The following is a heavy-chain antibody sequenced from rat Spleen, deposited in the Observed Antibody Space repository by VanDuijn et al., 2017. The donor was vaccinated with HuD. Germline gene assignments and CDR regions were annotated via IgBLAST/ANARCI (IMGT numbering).Heavy chain of an antibody. J-gene: IGHJ3*01. CDR1: GFTFSNYG. D-gene: IGHD1-3*01. CDR2: ISTSGGST. V-gene: IGHV5S23*01. Sequence: EVQLVESGGGLVQPGRSLKLSCAASGFTFSNYGMAWVRQAPTKGLEWVASISTSGGSTYYRDSVKGRFTISRDNAKSTLYLQMDSLRSEDTATYYCARTTTVATGGFAYWGQGTLVTVSS. CDR3: ARTTTVATGGFAY.